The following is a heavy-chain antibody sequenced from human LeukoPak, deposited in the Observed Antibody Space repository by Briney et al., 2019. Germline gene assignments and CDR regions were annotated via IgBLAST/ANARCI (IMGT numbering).Heavy chain of an antibody. CDR1: GFTFSGYW. CDR2: IKQDGSEK. CDR3: ARRCCSYSHHFDY. J-gene: IGHJ4*02. Sequence: SGGSLRLSCAASGFTFSGYWMSWVRQAPGKGLEWVANIKQDGSEKYYVDSVKGRFTISRDNAKNSLYLQMNSLRAEDTAVYYCARRCCSYSHHFDYWGQGTLVTVSS. V-gene: IGHV3-7*01. D-gene: IGHD2-15*01.